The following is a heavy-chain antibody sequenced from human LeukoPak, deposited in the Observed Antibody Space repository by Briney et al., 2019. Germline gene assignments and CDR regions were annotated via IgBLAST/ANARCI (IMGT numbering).Heavy chain of an antibody. CDR1: GFTFDGYA. CDR3: AKDRYGDYPDALDY. D-gene: IGHD4-17*01. CDR2: ISWNSGSI. J-gene: IGHJ4*02. V-gene: IGHV3-9*01. Sequence: SGGSLRLSCAASGFTFDGYAMHWVRQAPGKGLEWVSGISWNSGSIGYADSVKGRFTISRDNAKNSLYLQMNSLRAEDTALYYCAKDRYGDYPDALDYWGQGTLVTVSS.